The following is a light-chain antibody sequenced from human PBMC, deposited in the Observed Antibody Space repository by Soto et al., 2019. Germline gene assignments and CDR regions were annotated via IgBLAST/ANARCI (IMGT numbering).Light chain of an antibody. CDR2: EAS. Sequence: DIPMTQSPSSLSASVGDRVTITCQARQDIINYLNWYQQKPGKAPKLLIYEASNLETGVPARFSGSASGTDFTFTISRLQPEDIATYYCQQYDNLPALTFGGGTKVEIK. J-gene: IGKJ4*01. CDR3: QQYDNLPALT. CDR1: QDIINY. V-gene: IGKV1-33*01.